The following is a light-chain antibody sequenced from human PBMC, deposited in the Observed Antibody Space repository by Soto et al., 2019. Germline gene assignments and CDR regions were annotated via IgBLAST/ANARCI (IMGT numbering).Light chain of an antibody. CDR1: QGITSY. CDR2: AAS. CDR3: QKLNSYPLN. Sequence: DIQLTHSPSFLSASVLYMITITFRASQGITSYLAWYQQRPGKAPKLLIYAASTLQSGVPSRFSGSGSGTDFTLTITSLQPEDFATYYCQKLNSYPLNFGGGTKVDIK. V-gene: IGKV1-9*01. J-gene: IGKJ4*01.